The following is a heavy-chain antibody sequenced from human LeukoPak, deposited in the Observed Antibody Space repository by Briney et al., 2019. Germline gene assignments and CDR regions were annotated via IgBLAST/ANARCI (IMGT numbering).Heavy chain of an antibody. Sequence: GGSLRLSCAASGFTFSSYSMNWVRQAPGKGLEWVSSISSSSSYIYYADSVKGRFTISRDNAKNSLYLQMNSLRAEDMAVYYCARDRFYYGSGSYLKYFDYWGQGTLVTVSS. CDR3: ARDRFYYGSGSYLKYFDY. V-gene: IGHV3-21*01. J-gene: IGHJ4*02. CDR2: ISSSSSYI. CDR1: GFTFSSYS. D-gene: IGHD3-10*01.